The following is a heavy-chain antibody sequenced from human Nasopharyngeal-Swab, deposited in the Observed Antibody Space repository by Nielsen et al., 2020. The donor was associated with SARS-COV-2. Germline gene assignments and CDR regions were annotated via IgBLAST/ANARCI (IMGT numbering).Heavy chain of an antibody. CDR1: GFTFSSYA. V-gene: IGHV3-23*01. CDR3: GKDEILVGATDDDFDF. Sequence: GGSLRLSCAASGFTFSSYAMSWVRHAPGKGLEWVSSITTSGTATYYEDSVKGRFTISRDNSKNTLHLQMNSLRAEDTAVYYCGKDEILVGATDDDFDFWGQGTMVTVSS. J-gene: IGHJ3*01. D-gene: IGHD1-26*01. CDR2: ITTSGTAT.